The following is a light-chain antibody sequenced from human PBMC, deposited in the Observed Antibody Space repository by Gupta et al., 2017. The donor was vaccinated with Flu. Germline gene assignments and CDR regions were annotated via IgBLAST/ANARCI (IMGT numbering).Light chain of an antibody. CDR1: GSDVGGYNY. V-gene: IGLV2-14*01. Sequence: SITTSCTGTGSDVGGYNYVSWYQQHPGKAPKVMIFEVSTRPSGVSNRFSGSKSGNTASLTISGLQADDEADYYCCSFTTSSPWVFGTGTRVTVL. CDR3: CSFTTSSPWV. CDR2: EVS. J-gene: IGLJ1*01.